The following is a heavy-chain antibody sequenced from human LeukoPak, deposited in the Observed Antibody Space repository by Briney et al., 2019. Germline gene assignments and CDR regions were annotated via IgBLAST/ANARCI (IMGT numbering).Heavy chain of an antibody. CDR3: ARQEGASSTSFYGMDV. V-gene: IGHV4-39*01. J-gene: IGHJ6*02. CDR2: IYYSGNT. CDR1: GGSVSSSSYY. Sequence: SETLSLTCTVSGGSVSSSSYYWGWIRQPPGKGLEWIGTIYYSGNTYYNPSLKSRVTISVHTPKHQFSLTLSSVTAADTAIYYCARQEGASSTSFYGMDVWGQGTTVTVSS. D-gene: IGHD6-6*01.